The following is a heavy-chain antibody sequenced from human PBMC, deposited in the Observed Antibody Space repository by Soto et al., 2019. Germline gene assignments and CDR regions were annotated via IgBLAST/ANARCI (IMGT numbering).Heavy chain of an antibody. Sequence: SASLSLTGAVSGGSISSYYRSSIWDPAWKGLERFGRIYTSGSTNYNPSLKSLVTMSVDTSKNQFSLKLSSVTAADTAVYYCERDPSYYGSGRKQYYYYGMDVWGQGTTLPVSS. J-gene: IGHJ6*02. D-gene: IGHD3-10*01. CDR3: ERDPSYYGSGRKQYYYYGMDV. CDR1: GGSISSYY. V-gene: IGHV4-4*07. CDR2: IYTSGST.